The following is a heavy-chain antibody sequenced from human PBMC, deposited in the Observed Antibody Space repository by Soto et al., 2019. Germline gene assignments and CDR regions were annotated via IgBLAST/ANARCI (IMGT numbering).Heavy chain of an antibody. Sequence: PSETLSLTCTVSGGSISSGGYYWSWIRQHPGKGLEWIGYIYYSGSTYYNPSLKSRVTISVDTSKNQFSLKLSSVTAADTAVYYCARVTVAAAGNNWFDPWGQGTRVTVSS. J-gene: IGHJ5*02. CDR1: GGSISSGGYY. CDR3: ARVTVAAAGNNWFDP. CDR2: IYYSGST. V-gene: IGHV4-31*03. D-gene: IGHD6-13*01.